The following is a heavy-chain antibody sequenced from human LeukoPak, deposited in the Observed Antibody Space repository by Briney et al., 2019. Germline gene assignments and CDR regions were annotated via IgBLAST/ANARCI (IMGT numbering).Heavy chain of an antibody. D-gene: IGHD4-17*01. CDR1: GYSISSGHH. Sequence: SETLSLTCSVSGYSISSGHHWGWIRQPPGKGLEWIGSISHTGTTYYRPALESRVTISSDASKNFFTLNLISVSAADTAVYYCARELAYGDYSVWGQGTLVTVSS. CDR2: ISHTGTT. J-gene: IGHJ4*02. V-gene: IGHV4-38-2*02. CDR3: ARELAYGDYSV.